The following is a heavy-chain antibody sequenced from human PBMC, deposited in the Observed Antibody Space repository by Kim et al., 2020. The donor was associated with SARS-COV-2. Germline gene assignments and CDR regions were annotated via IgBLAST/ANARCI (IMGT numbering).Heavy chain of an antibody. J-gene: IGHJ4*02. Sequence: YNPSRKSRVTISVDTSKNQFSLKLSSVTAADTAVYYCARDYDILTGYYDYWGQGTLVTVSS. V-gene: IGHV4-39*01. CDR3: ARDYDILTGYYDY. D-gene: IGHD3-9*01.